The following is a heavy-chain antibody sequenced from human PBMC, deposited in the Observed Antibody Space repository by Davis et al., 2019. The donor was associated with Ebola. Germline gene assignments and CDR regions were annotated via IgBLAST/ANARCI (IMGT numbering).Heavy chain of an antibody. CDR3: AREMVPYYDFWSGLNLFDP. V-gene: IGHV3-21*01. Sequence: GAFLKISCAASGFTVSSNYMSWVRQAPGKGLEWVSSIRSSSSYIYYADSVKGRFTISRDNAKNSLYLQMNSLRAEDTAVYYCAREMVPYYDFWSGLNLFDPWGQGTLVTVSS. CDR2: IRSSSSYI. D-gene: IGHD3-3*01. CDR1: GFTVSSNY. J-gene: IGHJ5*02.